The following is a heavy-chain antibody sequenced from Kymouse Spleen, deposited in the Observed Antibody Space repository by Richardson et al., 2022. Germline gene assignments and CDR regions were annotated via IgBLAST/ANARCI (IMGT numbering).Heavy chain of an antibody. D-gene: IGHD1-1*01. J-gene: IGHJ5*02. CDR1: GGSFSGYY. Sequence: QVQLQQWGAGLLKPSETLSLTCAVYGGSFSGYYWSWIRQPPGKGLEWIGEINHSGSTNYNPSLKSRVTISVDTSKNQFSLKLSSVTAADTAVYYCARVLNWTGFDPWGQGTLVTVSS. CDR2: INHSGST. CDR3: ARVLNWTGFDP. V-gene: IGHV4-34*01.